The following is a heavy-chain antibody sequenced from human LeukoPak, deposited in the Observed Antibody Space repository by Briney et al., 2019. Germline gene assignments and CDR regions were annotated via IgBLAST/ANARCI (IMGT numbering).Heavy chain of an antibody. CDR1: GGSVSSGSYY. D-gene: IGHD3-3*01. V-gene: IGHV4-61*01. CDR3: ATSYPYYDFWSGYYRRHDAFDI. CDR2: IYYSGST. J-gene: IGHJ3*02. Sequence: PSETLSLTCTVSGGSVSSGSYYWSWIRQPPGKGLEWIGYIYYSGSTNYNPSLKSRVTISVDTSKNQFSLKLSSVTAADTAVYYCATSYPYYDFWSGYYRRHDAFDIWGQGTMVTVSS.